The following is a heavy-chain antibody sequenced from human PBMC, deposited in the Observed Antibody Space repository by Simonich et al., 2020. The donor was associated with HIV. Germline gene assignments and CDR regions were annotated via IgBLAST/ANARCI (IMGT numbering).Heavy chain of an antibody. CDR2: INHSGTT. CDR3: ARLTAGGLGEYFQH. V-gene: IGHV4-34*01. CDR1: GGSFSGYY. J-gene: IGHJ1*01. D-gene: IGHD6-13*01. Sequence: QVQLQQWGAGLLKPSETLSLTCAVYGGSFSGYYWSWICQTPGKGMEWIGEINHSGTTTYNTSLKSRVTISVATSKNQFYLTLSSVTAADTAVYYCARLTAGGLGEYFQHWGQGTLVTVSS.